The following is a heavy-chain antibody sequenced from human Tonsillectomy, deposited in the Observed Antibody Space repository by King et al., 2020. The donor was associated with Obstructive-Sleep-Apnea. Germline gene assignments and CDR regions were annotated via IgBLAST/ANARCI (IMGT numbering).Heavy chain of an antibody. Sequence: VQLVESGGGVVQPGRSLRLSCAASGFTLSHYGMHWVRQAPGKGLEWVAVIWFDGSEKFYVDSVKGRFIISRDNYKNTLYLQMNSLRVEDTAVYYCVRESRELGSRSYPTDWYFDLWGRGTLVTVSS. CDR2: IWFDGSEK. J-gene: IGHJ2*01. D-gene: IGHD3-10*01. CDR3: VRESRELGSRSYPTDWYFDL. V-gene: IGHV3-33*01. CDR1: GFTLSHYG.